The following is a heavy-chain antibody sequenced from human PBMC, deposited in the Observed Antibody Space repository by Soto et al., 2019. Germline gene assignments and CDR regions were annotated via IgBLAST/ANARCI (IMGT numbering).Heavy chain of an antibody. CDR2: ISYDGSNK. CDR1: GFTFSSYG. Sequence: GGSLRLSCAASGFTFSSYGMHWVRQAPGKGLEWVAVISYDGSNKYYADSVKGRFTISRDNSKNTLYLQMNSLRAEDTAVYYCAKGRMVYATGYYYGMDVWGQGTTVTVSS. CDR3: AKGRMVYATGYYYGMDV. J-gene: IGHJ6*02. V-gene: IGHV3-30*18. D-gene: IGHD2-8*01.